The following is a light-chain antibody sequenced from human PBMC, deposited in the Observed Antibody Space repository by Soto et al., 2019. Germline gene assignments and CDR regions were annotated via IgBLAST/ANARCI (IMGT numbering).Light chain of an antibody. CDR3: QQSYNTPIT. Sequence: DIQMTQSPSSLSASLGDRVTITCRAXQTISNYLNWYQQKSGRAPELLVYAASNLQSGVPSRFTDSGSGTHFTLTISGLEPADFATYFCQQSYNTPITFGQGTRLEIK. CDR1: QTISNY. V-gene: IGKV1-39*01. J-gene: IGKJ5*01. CDR2: AAS.